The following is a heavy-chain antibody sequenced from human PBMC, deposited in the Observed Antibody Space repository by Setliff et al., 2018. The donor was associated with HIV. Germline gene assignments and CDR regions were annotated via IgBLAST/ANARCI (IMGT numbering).Heavy chain of an antibody. V-gene: IGHV1-69*10. D-gene: IGHD6-19*01. CDR1: GGTFSSYA. J-gene: IGHJ6*03. CDR2: IIPILGSA. CDR3: ARRAGHTNYFYYMDV. Sequence: SVKVSCKSSGGTFSSYAISWVRQAPGQGLEWMGGIIPILGSANYAQKFQGRVTITADKSTSTAYMELSSLRSEDTAVYYCARRAGHTNYFYYMDVWGKGTAVTVSS.